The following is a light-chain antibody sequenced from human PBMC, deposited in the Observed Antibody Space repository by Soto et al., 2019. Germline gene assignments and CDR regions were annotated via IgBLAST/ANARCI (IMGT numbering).Light chain of an antibody. V-gene: IGLV2-23*03. CDR3: CSYAGSSTFG. J-gene: IGLJ3*02. CDR2: EGS. Sequence: QSALTQPASVSGSPGQSITISCTGTSSDVGSYNLDSWYQQHPGKAPKLMIYEGSKRPSGVSNRFSGSKSGNTASLTISGLQAEDEADYYCCSYAGSSTFGFGGGTKLTVL. CDR1: SSDVGSYNL.